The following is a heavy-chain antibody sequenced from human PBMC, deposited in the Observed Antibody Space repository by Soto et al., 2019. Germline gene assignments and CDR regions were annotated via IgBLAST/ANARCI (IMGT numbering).Heavy chain of an antibody. D-gene: IGHD1-26*01. CDR2: ITAYYGNT. J-gene: IGHJ4*02. Sequence: QVQLVQSGAEVKKPGASVKVSCKASGYTFLNYGISWVRQAPGQGLEWMGWITAYYGNTEYAQRVQGRVTMTTDTSTSTAYMELRSLRSDDTAVYYCARVLIVGGTTVDYWGQGTLVTVSS. CDR1: GYTFLNYG. V-gene: IGHV1-18*01. CDR3: ARVLIVGGTTVDY.